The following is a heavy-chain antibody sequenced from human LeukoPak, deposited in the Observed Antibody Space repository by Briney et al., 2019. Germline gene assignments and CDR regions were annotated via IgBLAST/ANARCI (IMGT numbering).Heavy chain of an antibody. V-gene: IGHV3-30*03. CDR2: ISYDGSNK. Sequence: PGGSLRLSCAASGFTFSSYGMHWVRQAPGKGLEWVAVISYDGSNKYYADSVKGRFTISRDNSKNTLYLQMNSLRAEDTAVYYCARGGRYFDWRAWGQGTLVTVSS. CDR1: GFTFSSYG. CDR3: ARGGRYFDWRA. J-gene: IGHJ5*02. D-gene: IGHD3-9*01.